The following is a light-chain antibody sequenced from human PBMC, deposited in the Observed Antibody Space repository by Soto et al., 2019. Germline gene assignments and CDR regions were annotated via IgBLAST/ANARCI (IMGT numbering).Light chain of an antibody. CDR2: EDS. Sequence: QSALTQPASVSGSPGQSITISCTGTSSDVGSYNLVSWYQQHPGKAPKLMIYEDSKRPSGVSYRFSGSKSGNTASLTISGRQADEEEDDYCCSSAGSSSIDFFGAGTKLTVL. V-gene: IGLV2-23*02. J-gene: IGLJ1*01. CDR1: SSDVGSYNL. CDR3: CSSAGSSSIDF.